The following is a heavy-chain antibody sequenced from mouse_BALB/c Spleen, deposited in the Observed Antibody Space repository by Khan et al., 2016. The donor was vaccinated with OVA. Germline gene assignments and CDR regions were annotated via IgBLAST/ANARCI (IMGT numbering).Heavy chain of an antibody. CDR2: IFPGSGTT. Sequence: VQLQQSGAEVARPGASVKLSCKASGYTFTDDYINWVKQRTGQGLEWIGEIFPGSGTTSYNEKIKGKATMTADESSSKAYMQLSILTSEDSAVYCWTRSGRWLLPFDYWGQGTTLTVSS. V-gene: IGHV1-77*01. CDR3: TRSGRWLLPFDY. J-gene: IGHJ2*01. D-gene: IGHD2-3*01. CDR1: GYTFTDDY.